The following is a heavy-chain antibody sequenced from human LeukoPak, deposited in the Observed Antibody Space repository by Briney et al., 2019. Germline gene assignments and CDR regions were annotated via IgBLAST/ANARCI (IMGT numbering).Heavy chain of an antibody. D-gene: IGHD6-19*01. J-gene: IGHJ3*02. V-gene: IGHV1-69*13. CDR2: IIPIFGTA. CDR3: ARTSSGWSHGAFDI. CDR1: GGTFSSYA. Sequence: SVKVSCKASGGTFSSYAISWVRQAPGQGLEWMGGIIPIFGTANYAQKFQGRVTITADESTSTAYMELSSLRSENTAVYYCARTSSGWSHGAFDIWGQGTMVTVSS.